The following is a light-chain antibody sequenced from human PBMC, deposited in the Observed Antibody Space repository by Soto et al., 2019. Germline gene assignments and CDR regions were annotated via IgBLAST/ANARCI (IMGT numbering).Light chain of an antibody. CDR1: QSVSSSY. J-gene: IGKJ5*01. CDR3: QKRNIWPPVT. CDR2: GAF. Sequence: LTQSPGTLPLSPGERASRSWRDCQSVSSSYLAWYQQKPGQAPRLLIYGAFNRATGIPARLSGSGSGTHFTLTISSLEPEDVAVYYRQKRNIWPPVTCGQGTRLEIK. V-gene: IGKV3D-20*02.